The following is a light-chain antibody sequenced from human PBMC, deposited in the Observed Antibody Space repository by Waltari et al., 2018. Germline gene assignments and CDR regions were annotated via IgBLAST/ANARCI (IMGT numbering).Light chain of an antibody. J-gene: IGLJ7*01. CDR2: ENS. Sequence: QSVLTQPPSVSAAPGQRVTISCSGGSSNIGNNYVSWYRKFPGTAPKLLIYENSERPSGIPGRFSGYKSGTSATLDITGLQAGDEADYYCGTWDSSLSGAVFGGGTHLTVL. CDR1: SSNIGNNY. CDR3: GTWDSSLSGAV. V-gene: IGLV1-51*02.